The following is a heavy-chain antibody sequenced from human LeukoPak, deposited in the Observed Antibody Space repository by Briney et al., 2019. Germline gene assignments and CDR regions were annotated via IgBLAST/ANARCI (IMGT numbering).Heavy chain of an antibody. CDR1: GYTFTSYD. J-gene: IGHJ4*02. V-gene: IGHV1-8*01. CDR3: ASGGHFVY. Sequence: ASVEVFCKSAGYTFTSYDINWVRQASGQGLEWMGWMTPNSGNTGYAHKCQGRVTMTRNTSKSTANMELSSLRSEDTAVYYCASGGHFVYWGQGTLVTVSS. CDR2: MTPNSGNT.